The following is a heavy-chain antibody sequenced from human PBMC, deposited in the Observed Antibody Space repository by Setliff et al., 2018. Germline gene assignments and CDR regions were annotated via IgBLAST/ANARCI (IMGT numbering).Heavy chain of an antibody. CDR2: ISGYNGNT. CDR1: GFTFKTYS. CDR3: ATFRGYTYGYDY. V-gene: IGHV1-18*01. Sequence: ASVKVSCKASGFTFKTYSSSWIRQAPGQGLEWVGWISGYNGNTIYAQNFQGRVTMTTDASTNTAYMELRSLGSDDTAVYYCATFRGYTYGYDYWGQGTLVTVSS. J-gene: IGHJ4*02. D-gene: IGHD5-18*01.